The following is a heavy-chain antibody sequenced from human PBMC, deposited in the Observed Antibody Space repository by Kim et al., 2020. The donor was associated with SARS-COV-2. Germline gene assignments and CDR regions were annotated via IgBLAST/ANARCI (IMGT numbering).Heavy chain of an antibody. J-gene: IGHJ4*02. V-gene: IGHV4-31*02. CDR3: ARRLGGYYYVDY. D-gene: IGHD3-22*01. Sequence: YYNPSLKSRVTISVDTSKNQFSLKLSSVTAADTAVYYCARRLGGYYYVDYWGQGTLVTVSS.